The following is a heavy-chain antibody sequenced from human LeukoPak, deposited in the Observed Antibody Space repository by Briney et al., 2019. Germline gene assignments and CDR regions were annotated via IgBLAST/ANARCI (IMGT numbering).Heavy chain of an antibody. CDR3: ARDPGYSYGTVDY. CDR2: IYHSGST. V-gene: IGHV4-30-4*01. CDR1: GGSISSGDYY. J-gene: IGHJ4*02. D-gene: IGHD5-18*01. Sequence: PSQTLSLTCTVSGGSISSGDYYWSWIRQPPGKGLEWIGYIYHSGSTYYNPSLKRRVTTSVDTSKNQFSLKLSSVTAADTAVYYCARDPGYSYGTVDYWGQGTLVTVSS.